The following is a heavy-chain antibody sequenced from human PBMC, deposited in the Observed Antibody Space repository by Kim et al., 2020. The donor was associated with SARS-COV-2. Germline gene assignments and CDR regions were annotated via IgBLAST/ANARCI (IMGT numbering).Heavy chain of an antibody. J-gene: IGHJ3*02. CDR3: ARRSVRGFGSAFDI. D-gene: IGHD3-10*01. Sequence: NPSLKSRVTISVDTSKNQYYLKLGSVTAADTAVYYCARRSVRGFGSAFDIWGQGTMVTVSS. V-gene: IGHV4-34*01.